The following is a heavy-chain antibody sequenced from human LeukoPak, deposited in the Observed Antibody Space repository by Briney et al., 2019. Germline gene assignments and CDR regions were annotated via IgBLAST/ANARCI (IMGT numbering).Heavy chain of an antibody. Sequence: GGSLRLSCAASGFTFDDYAMHWVRQAPGKGLEWVSGISWISGSIGYADSVKGRFTISRDNAKLSLYLQMNSLRAEDTALYYCAKEVVPAAMRFDAFDIWGQGTMVTVSS. CDR2: ISWISGSI. CDR3: AKEVVPAAMRFDAFDI. J-gene: IGHJ3*02. V-gene: IGHV3-9*01. CDR1: GFTFDDYA. D-gene: IGHD2-2*01.